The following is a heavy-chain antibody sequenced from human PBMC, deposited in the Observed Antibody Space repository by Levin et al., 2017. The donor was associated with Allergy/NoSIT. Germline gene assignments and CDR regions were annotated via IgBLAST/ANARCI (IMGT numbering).Heavy chain of an antibody. Sequence: LRLSCSVSGGSISSGAYYWSWIRQHPVKGLEWIGYIYYTGSTYYNPSLESRVTISVDTSKNQFSLKLSSVTAADTAVYYCAGEMVRGVHNWFDPWGQGTLVTVSS. J-gene: IGHJ5*02. CDR3: AGEMVRGVHNWFDP. D-gene: IGHD3-10*01. CDR1: GGSISSGAYY. V-gene: IGHV4-31*03. CDR2: IYYTGST.